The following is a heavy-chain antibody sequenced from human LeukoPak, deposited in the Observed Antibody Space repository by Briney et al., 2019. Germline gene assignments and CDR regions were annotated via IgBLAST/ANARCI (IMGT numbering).Heavy chain of an antibody. J-gene: IGHJ4*02. V-gene: IGHV5-51*01. Sequence: GESLKISCEGSGYSFTSSWIGWVRQMPGKGLEWMGIIYPGDSDIRYSPSFQGQVTISADKSIPTAYLQWSSLKASDTAIYYCARGLYCSGGSCRFDYWGQGTPVTVSS. CDR1: GYSFTSSW. CDR3: ARGLYCSGGSCRFDY. CDR2: IYPGDSDI. D-gene: IGHD2-15*01.